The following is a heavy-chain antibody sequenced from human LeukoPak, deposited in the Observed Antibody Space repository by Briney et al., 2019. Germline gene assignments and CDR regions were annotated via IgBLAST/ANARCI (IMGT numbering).Heavy chain of an antibody. J-gene: IGHJ4*02. D-gene: IGHD6-6*01. Sequence: PSQTLSLTCTVSGGSISSGDYYWSWIRQPPGKGLEWIGYIYYSGSTYYNPPLKSRVTISVDTSKNQFSLKLSSVTAADTAVYYCARGRGYSSSSRFDYWGQGTLVTVSS. CDR2: IYYSGST. V-gene: IGHV4-30-4*08. CDR1: GGSISSGDYY. CDR3: ARGRGYSSSSRFDY.